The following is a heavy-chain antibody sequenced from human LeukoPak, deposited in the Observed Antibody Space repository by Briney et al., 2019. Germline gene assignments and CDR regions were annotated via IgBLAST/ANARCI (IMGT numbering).Heavy chain of an antibody. CDR2: ILGSGVTT. V-gene: IGHV3-23*01. CDR1: GFTFSNYA. D-gene: IGHD3-9*01. Sequence: PGASLRLSCAASGFTFSNYAMSWVRQAPGKGLEWVSAILGSGVTTYYADSVKGRFTVSRDNSKSTLYLQMSTLRAEDTALYYCAKWGDYDVLTGYYVPDYWGQGTLVTVSS. J-gene: IGHJ4*02. CDR3: AKWGDYDVLTGYYVPDY.